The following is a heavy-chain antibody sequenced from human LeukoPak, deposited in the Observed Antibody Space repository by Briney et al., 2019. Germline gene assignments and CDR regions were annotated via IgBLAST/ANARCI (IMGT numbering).Heavy chain of an antibody. CDR2: INHSGST. D-gene: IGHD2-15*01. J-gene: IGHJ5*02. Sequence: SETLSLTCAVYGGSFSGYYWSWIRQPPGKGLEWIGEINHSGSTNYNPSLKSRVTISVDTSKNQFSLKLSSMTAADTAVYYCARGLHKRGGSPMIGHWFDPWGQGTLVTVSS. V-gene: IGHV4-34*01. CDR3: ARGLHKRGGSPMIGHWFDP. CDR1: GGSFSGYY.